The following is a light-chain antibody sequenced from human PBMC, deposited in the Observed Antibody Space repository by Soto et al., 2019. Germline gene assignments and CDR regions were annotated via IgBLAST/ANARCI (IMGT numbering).Light chain of an antibody. Sequence: DIQMTQSPSSLSASVRDIVTITFRASQYISTYLNWYQQKPGKAPKLLIYAASTLQSGVPSRFSGSGSGTDFTLTISSLQPEDFATYYCQQSYSSLWTFGQGTKVDI. CDR3: QQSYSSLWT. J-gene: IGKJ1*01. CDR1: QYISTY. CDR2: AAS. V-gene: IGKV1-39*01.